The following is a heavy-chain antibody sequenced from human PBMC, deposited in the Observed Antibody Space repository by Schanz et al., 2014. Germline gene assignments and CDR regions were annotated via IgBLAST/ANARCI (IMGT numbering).Heavy chain of an antibody. CDR2: LWHDGSKK. CDR1: GFTFSSYD. CDR3: ARDGYSVVVIAPTESFDI. V-gene: IGHV3-33*01. D-gene: IGHD2-15*01. Sequence: VQLLESGGGLVQPGGSLRLSCAASGFTFSSYDVFWVRQAPGKGLEWVAILWHDGSKKYYADSVKGRFTISRDNSRNTLYLQMNSLRAEDTAVYYCARDGYSVVVIAPTESFDIWGQGTMVTVSP. J-gene: IGHJ3*02.